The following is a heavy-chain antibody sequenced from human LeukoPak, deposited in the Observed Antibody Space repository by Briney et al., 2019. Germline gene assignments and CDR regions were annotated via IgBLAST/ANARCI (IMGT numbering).Heavy chain of an antibody. V-gene: IGHV3-7*01. D-gene: IGHD2-21*01. CDR3: AREFPPRYYYYMDV. CDR1: GFTFSSYW. CDR2: IKQDGSEK. J-gene: IGHJ6*03. Sequence: GGSLRLSCAASGFTFSSYWMSWVRQAPGKGLEWVANIKQDGSEKYYVDSAKGRFTISRDNAKNSLYLQMNSLRAEDTAVYYCAREFPPRYYYYMDVWGKGTTVTVSS.